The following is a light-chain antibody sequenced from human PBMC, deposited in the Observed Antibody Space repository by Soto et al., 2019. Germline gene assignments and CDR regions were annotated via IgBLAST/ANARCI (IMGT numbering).Light chain of an antibody. CDR2: EVS. J-gene: IGLJ2*01. Sequence: QSALTQPPSASGSPGQSVTISCTGTSSDVGGYNYVSWYQQHAGKAPKLMIYEVSQRPSGVPDRFSGSKSGNTASLTVSGLQAEDEADYYCSSYAGSNKGVFGGGTKLTVL. V-gene: IGLV2-8*01. CDR1: SSDVGGYNY. CDR3: SSYAGSNKGV.